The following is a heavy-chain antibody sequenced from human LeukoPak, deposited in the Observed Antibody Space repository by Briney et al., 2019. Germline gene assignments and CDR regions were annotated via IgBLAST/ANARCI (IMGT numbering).Heavy chain of an antibody. Sequence: KPSETLSLTCTISGDSLGTYYWTWIRQPPGKGLEWIGYIYLGVSTNYNPSLKSRVTLSVDTSKNQFSLRLTSLTAADTATYYCARWALKGYYADVWGTGTTVIVSS. CDR2: IYLGVST. D-gene: IGHD2-2*01. J-gene: IGHJ6*04. CDR3: ARWALKGYYADV. CDR1: GDSLGTYY. V-gene: IGHV4-4*09.